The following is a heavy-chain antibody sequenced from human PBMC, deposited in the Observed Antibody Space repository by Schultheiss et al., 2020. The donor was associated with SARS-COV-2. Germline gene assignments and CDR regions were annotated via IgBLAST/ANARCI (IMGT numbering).Heavy chain of an antibody. J-gene: IGHJ6*02. V-gene: IGHV4-59*01. CDR1: GGSISSYY. CDR2: IYYSGST. CDR3: ARDYSLYCSSTSCLGYYYYGMDV. Sequence: GSLRLSCTVSGGSISSYYWSWIRQPPGKGLEWIGYIYYSGSTNYNPSLKSRVTISVDTSKNQFSLKLSSVTAADTAVYYCARDYSLYCSSTSCLGYYYYGMDVWGQGTTVTVSS. D-gene: IGHD2-2*01.